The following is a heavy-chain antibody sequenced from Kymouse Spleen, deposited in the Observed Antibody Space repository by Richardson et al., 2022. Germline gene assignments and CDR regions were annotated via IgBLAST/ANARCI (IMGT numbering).Heavy chain of an antibody. V-gene: IGHV3-30*18. CDR2: ISYDGSNK. D-gene: IGHD2-8*01. Sequence: QVQLVESGGGVVQPGRSLRLSCAASGFTFSSYGMHWVRQAPGKGLEWVAVISYDGSNKYYADSVKGRFTISRDNSKNTLYLQMNSLRAEDTAVYYCAKDKDIVLMVYALFDYWGQGTLVTVSS. CDR3: AKDKDIVLMVYALFDY. CDR1: GFTFSSYG. J-gene: IGHJ4*02.